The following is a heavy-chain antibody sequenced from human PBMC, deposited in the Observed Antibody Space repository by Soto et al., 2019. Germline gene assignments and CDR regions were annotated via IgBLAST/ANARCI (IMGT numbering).Heavy chain of an antibody. CDR3: ARDCHDFWSGYLNYYYGMDV. J-gene: IGHJ6*02. D-gene: IGHD3-3*01. CDR2: ISYDGSNK. V-gene: IGHV3-30-3*01. Sequence: GGSLRLSCAASGFTFSSYAMHWVRQAPGKGLEWVAVISYDGSNKYYADSVKGRFTISRDNSKNTLYLQMNSLRAEDTAVYYCARDCHDFWSGYLNYYYGMDVWGQGTTVTVS. CDR1: GFTFSSYA.